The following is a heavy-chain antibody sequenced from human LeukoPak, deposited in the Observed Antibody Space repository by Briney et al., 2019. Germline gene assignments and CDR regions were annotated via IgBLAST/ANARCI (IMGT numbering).Heavy chain of an antibody. Sequence: GGSLRLSCRASAFTFRNYGMSWFRQAPGKGLEGVSGITGSGADTFYADSVKGRFTISRDNSKNTLYLKMNSLRAEDTAVYYCAKWSMVRGVIISTYFDYWGQGTLVTVSS. CDR2: ITGSGADT. J-gene: IGHJ4*02. V-gene: IGHV3-23*01. D-gene: IGHD3-10*01. CDR3: AKWSMVRGVIISTYFDY. CDR1: AFTFRNYG.